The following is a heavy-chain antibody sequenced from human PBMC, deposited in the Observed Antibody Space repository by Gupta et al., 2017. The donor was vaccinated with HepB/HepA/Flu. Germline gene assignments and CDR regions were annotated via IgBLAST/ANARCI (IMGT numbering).Heavy chain of an antibody. CDR3: ARLTRSPDYYFMDV. V-gene: IGHV3-30*03. CDR2: ISDNGKNT. D-gene: IGHD1-14*01. J-gene: IGHJ6*03. CDR1: GFTFRYYG. Sequence: QVQLVESGGGVVQPGRSLRLSCCVSGFTFRYYGMLWVRQAPGRGLAWVAVISDNGKNTFYGDSVKGRFTISRDNSEDTLYLQMNSLRADDAAVYYCARLTRSPDYYFMDVWGKGTTVIVSS.